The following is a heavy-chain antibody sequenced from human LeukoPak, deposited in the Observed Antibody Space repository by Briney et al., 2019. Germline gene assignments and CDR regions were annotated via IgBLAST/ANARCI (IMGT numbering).Heavy chain of an antibody. D-gene: IGHD3-16*01. V-gene: IGHV4-4*07. Sequence: SETLSLTCTVSGGSISSYYWTWIRQPAGKGLEWIGRIYTSGSTNYNPSLKSRVTMSVDTSKNQFSLKMSSVTAADTALYYCARDGGAGAIDYWGQGILVTVSS. CDR3: ARDGGAGAIDY. J-gene: IGHJ4*02. CDR1: GGSISSYY. CDR2: IYTSGST.